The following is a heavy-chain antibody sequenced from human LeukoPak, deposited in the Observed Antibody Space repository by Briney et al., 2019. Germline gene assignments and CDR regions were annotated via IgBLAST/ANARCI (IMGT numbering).Heavy chain of an antibody. Sequence: GESPKISCKGSGYSFTNYWIGWVRQMPGKGLEWMGIIWPGDSDTRYSPSFQGQVTISADKSNSTAYLQWSSLKASDTAMYYCARRYSGSYYPEYFDYWGQGTLVTVSS. J-gene: IGHJ4*02. D-gene: IGHD1-26*01. CDR2: IWPGDSDT. V-gene: IGHV5-51*01. CDR1: GYSFTNYW. CDR3: ARRYSGSYYPEYFDY.